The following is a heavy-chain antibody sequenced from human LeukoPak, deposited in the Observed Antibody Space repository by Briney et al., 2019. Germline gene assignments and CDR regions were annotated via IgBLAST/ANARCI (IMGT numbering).Heavy chain of an antibody. J-gene: IGHJ4*02. CDR2: MYSGGNT. CDR3: AKGSRLDCYDY. V-gene: IGHV3-53*01. CDR1: GFTVSSNY. Sequence: GGSLRLSCAASGFTVSSNYMNWVRQAPGKGLEWVSVMYSGGNTYFADSVKGRFIISRDNSKNTVYLQVTSLRVGDTATYFCAKGSRLDCYDYWGQGTLVTVSS. D-gene: IGHD1-1*01.